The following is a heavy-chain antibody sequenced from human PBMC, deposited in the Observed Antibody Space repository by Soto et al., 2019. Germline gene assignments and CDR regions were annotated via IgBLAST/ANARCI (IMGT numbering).Heavy chain of an antibody. CDR2: ISYDGSNK. V-gene: IGHV3-30*18. D-gene: IGHD1-26*01. J-gene: IGHJ4*02. CDR1: GFTFSSYG. Sequence: GGSLRLSCAASGFTFSSYGMHWVRQAPGKGLEWVAVISYDGSNKYYADSVKGRFTISRDNSKNTLYLRMNSLRAEDTAVYYCAKDGEEMGATTSYDYWGQGTLVTVSS. CDR3: AKDGEEMGATTSYDY.